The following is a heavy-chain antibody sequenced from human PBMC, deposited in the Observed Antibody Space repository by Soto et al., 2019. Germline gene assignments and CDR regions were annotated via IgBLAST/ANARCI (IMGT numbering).Heavy chain of an antibody. CDR2: ISYDGSNK. CDR1: GFTFSSYG. Sequence: GGSLRLSCAASGFTFSSYGMHWVRQAPGKGLEWVAVISYDGSNKYYADSVKGRFTISRDNSKNTLYLQMNSLRAEDTAVYYCAKGFDYETYSAYCGGDCYSSDYWGQGTLVTVSS. CDR3: AKGFDYETYSAYCGGDCYSSDY. V-gene: IGHV3-30*18. D-gene: IGHD2-21*02. J-gene: IGHJ4*02.